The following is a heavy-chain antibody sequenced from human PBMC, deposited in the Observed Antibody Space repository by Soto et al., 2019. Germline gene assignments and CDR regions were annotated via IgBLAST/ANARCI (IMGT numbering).Heavy chain of an antibody. D-gene: IGHD4-17*01. J-gene: IGHJ4*02. V-gene: IGHV3-11*01. CDR2: ISSSGSTI. Sequence: GGSLRLSCAASGFTFSDYYMSWIRQAPGKGLEWVSYISSSGSTIYYADSVKGQFTISRDNAKNSLYLQMNSLRAEDTAVYYCARVAPFIYGDYVFKDPSIYFDYWGQGTLVTVSS. CDR1: GFTFSDYY. CDR3: ARVAPFIYGDYVFKDPSIYFDY.